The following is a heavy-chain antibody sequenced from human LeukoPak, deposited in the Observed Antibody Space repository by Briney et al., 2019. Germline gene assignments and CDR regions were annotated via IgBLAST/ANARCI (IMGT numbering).Heavy chain of an antibody. CDR1: GYTFTSYG. V-gene: IGHV1-3*01. J-gene: IGHJ6*02. CDR3: ARGEYCSSTSCYGYYYYGMDV. Sequence: ASVKVSCKASGYTFTSYGISWVRQAPGQRLEWMGWINAGNGNTKYSQKFQGRVTITRDTSASTAYMELSSLRSEDTAVYYCARGEYCSSTSCYGYYYYGMDVWGQGTTVTVSS. CDR2: INAGNGNT. D-gene: IGHD2-2*01.